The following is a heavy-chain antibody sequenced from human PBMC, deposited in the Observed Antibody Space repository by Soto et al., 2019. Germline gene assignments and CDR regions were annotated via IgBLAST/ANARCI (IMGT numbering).Heavy chain of an antibody. CDR3: ARHYGIGGAPAANGGVTGELSGFDS. Sequence: GESLKIYCKGSGYSFTSYWIGWVRQMPGKGLEWMGIIYPGDSDTRYSPSFHGQVTISADKSISTAYLQWRSLKASDTAMYYCARHYGIGGAPAANGGVTGELSGFDSWGQGTLVTVSS. D-gene: IGHD2-2*01. V-gene: IGHV5-51*01. J-gene: IGHJ5*01. CDR1: GYSFTSYW. CDR2: IYPGDSDT.